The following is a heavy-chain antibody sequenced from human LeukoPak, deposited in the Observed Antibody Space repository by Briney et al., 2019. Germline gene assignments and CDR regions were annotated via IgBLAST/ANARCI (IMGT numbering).Heavy chain of an antibody. V-gene: IGHV4-59*11. CDR1: GGSISSHY. D-gene: IGHD6-13*01. CDR2: IYYSGST. J-gene: IGHJ5*02. Sequence: TSETLSLTCTVSGGSISSHYWSWIRQPPGKGLEWIGYIYYSGSTNYNPSLKSRVTISVDTSKNQFSLKLSSVTAADTAVYYCARDRPSSSWYWWFDPWGQGTLVTVSS. CDR3: ARDRPSSSWYWWFDP.